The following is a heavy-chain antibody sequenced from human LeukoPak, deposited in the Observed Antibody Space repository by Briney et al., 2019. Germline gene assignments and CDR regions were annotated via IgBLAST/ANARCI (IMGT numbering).Heavy chain of an antibody. Sequence: GGSLRLSCAASGFTFSTYWMSWVRQAPGKGLEWVANIKQDGSEKYYLDSVKGRFTISRDNAKNTLYLQMNSLRAEDTAVYFCTREAAAGIDYWGQGTLVTVSS. CDR1: GFTFSTYW. CDR2: IKQDGSEK. J-gene: IGHJ4*02. V-gene: IGHV3-7*01. D-gene: IGHD6-13*01. CDR3: TREAAAGIDY.